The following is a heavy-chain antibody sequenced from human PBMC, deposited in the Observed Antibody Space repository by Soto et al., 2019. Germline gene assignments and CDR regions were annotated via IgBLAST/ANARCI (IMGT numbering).Heavy chain of an antibody. V-gene: IGHV4-59*01. Sequence: PSETLSLTCTVSGGSISPYYWSWIRQPPGKGLEWIGYVYYSGNTNYNPSLESRVTISVDTSRNQFSLNLTSATAADTAVYYCARKGAAASYAHYYMDAWGRGTTVTASS. CDR3: ARKGAAASYAHYYMDA. CDR1: GGSISPYY. CDR2: VYYSGNT. D-gene: IGHD6-13*01. J-gene: IGHJ6*03.